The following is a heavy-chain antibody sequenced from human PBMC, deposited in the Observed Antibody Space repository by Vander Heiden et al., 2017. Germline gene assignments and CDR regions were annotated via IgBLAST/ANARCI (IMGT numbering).Heavy chain of an antibody. CDR2: IYWDGEE. V-gene: IGHV2-5*02. Sequence: HITLTASGPTLVKPTQTLPLTCTFSGFSLRTIGMGVGWITQPPGKALEWLAIIYWDGEERDSPSLNSRLTITKDTSKNQVVLTMTNMDPVDTATYYCAHSHRVGVEYCSGASCPSCSAFDGWGRGTMVTVSS. D-gene: IGHD2-15*01. J-gene: IGHJ3*01. CDR3: AHSHRVGVEYCSGASCPSCSAFDG. CDR1: GFSLRTIGMG.